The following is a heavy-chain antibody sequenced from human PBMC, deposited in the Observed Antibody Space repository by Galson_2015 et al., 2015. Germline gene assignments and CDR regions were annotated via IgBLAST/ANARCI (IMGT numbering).Heavy chain of an antibody. J-gene: IGHJ6*02. V-gene: IGHV1-18*01. CDR3: AKEGGSLYGDYPDV. CDR2: ISAYNGNT. Sequence: SVKVSCRASGYTFTSYGISWVRQAPGQGLEWMGWISAYNGNTNYAQKLQGRVTMTTDTSTSTAYMELRSLRSDDTAVYYCAKEGGSLYGDYPDVWGQGTTVTVSS. CDR1: GYTFTSYG. D-gene: IGHD4-17*01.